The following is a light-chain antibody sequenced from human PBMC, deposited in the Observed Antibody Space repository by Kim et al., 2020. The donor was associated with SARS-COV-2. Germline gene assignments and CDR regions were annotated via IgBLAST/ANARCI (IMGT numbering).Light chain of an antibody. CDR2: NVS. CDR3: YSYIGSDTWV. CDR1: SSDVGGYNY. J-gene: IGLJ3*02. V-gene: IGLV2-14*04. Sequence: GQSITISCTGTSSDVGGYNYVSWYQQHPGKVPKLIIYNVSERPSGVSNRFSGSKSGNTASLTISGLQSEDEADYYCYSYIGSDTWVFGGGTKVTVL.